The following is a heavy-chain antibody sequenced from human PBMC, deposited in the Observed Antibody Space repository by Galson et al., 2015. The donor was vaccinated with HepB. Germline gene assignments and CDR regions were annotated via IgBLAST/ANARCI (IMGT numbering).Heavy chain of an antibody. J-gene: IGHJ6*03. V-gene: IGHV1-8*01. Sequence: SVKVSCKASGYTFTSYDINWVRQATGQGLEWMGWMNPNSGNTGYAQKFQGRVTMTRNTSISTAYMELSSLRSEDTAVYYCARVSYYGSGSYYNYYYYMDVWGKGTTVTVSS. D-gene: IGHD3-10*01. CDR1: GYTFTSYD. CDR3: ARVSYYGSGSYYNYYYYMDV. CDR2: MNPNSGNT.